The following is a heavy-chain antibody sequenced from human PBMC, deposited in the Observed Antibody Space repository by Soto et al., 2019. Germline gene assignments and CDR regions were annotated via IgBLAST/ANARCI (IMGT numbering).Heavy chain of an antibody. V-gene: IGHV4-59*12. CDR2: IYSRGNT. D-gene: IGHD3-10*01. CDR3: ASHDGTGYYGMDV. CDR1: GGSITSDY. J-gene: IGHJ6*02. Sequence: SETLSLTCTVSGGSITSDYWSWIRQSPGKGLEWIGYIYSRGNTNYNPSLKSRVTISVDTSKTHFSLKLSSVTAADTAVYYCASHDGTGYYGMDVWGQGTTVTVSS.